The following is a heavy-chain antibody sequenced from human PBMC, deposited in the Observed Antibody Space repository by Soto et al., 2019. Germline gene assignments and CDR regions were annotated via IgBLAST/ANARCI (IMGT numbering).Heavy chain of an antibody. D-gene: IGHD6-6*01. Sequence: SSRMSKARGQGLEWMGGIIPIFGTANYAQKFQGRVTITADESTSTAYMELSSLRSEDTAVYYCASRIAARPHYYYGMDVWGQGTTVTVSS. J-gene: IGHJ6*02. CDR3: ASRIAARPHYYYGMDV. V-gene: IGHV1-69*01. CDR2: IIPIFGTA.